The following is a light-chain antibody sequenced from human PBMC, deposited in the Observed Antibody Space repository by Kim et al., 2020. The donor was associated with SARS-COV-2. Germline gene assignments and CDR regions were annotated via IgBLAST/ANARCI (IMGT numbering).Light chain of an antibody. CDR2: AAS. CDR1: QGINNY. V-gene: IGKV1-27*01. Sequence: DIPMTQSPSSLSASVGDRVTITCRASQGINNYLAWYQQRPGKVPKLLIYAASTLQSGVPSRFSGSGFGTDFTLTISSLQPEDGATYDCKKYNSGPWTFGRGTKVDIK. J-gene: IGKJ1*01. CDR3: KKYNSGPWT.